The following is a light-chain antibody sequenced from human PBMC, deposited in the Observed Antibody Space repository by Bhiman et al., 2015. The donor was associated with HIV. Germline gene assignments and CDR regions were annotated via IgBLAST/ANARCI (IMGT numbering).Light chain of an antibody. Sequence: QLVLTQPPSASGTPGQRVTISCSGSSSNIGSKYVYWYQQLPGTAPKLLIYRNNQRPSGVPDRFSGSKSGTSASLAISGLRSEDEADYYCAAWDDSLSGQVFGGGTKLTVL. V-gene: IGLV1-47*01. J-gene: IGLJ3*02. CDR1: SSNIGSKY. CDR2: RNN. CDR3: AAWDDSLSGQV.